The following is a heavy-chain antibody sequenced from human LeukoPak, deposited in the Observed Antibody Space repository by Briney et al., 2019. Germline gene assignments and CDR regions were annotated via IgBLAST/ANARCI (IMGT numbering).Heavy chain of an antibody. CDR1: GFTFSSYW. CDR2: IKQDGSEK. D-gene: IGHD6-19*01. Sequence: GGSLRLSCAASGFTFSSYWMSWVRQAPGKGLEWVANIKQDGSEKYYVDSVKGRFTISRDDAKSSLYLQMNSLRAEDTAVYYCASPQWLATENYFDYWGQGTLVTVSS. CDR3: ASPQWLATENYFDY. V-gene: IGHV3-7*01. J-gene: IGHJ4*02.